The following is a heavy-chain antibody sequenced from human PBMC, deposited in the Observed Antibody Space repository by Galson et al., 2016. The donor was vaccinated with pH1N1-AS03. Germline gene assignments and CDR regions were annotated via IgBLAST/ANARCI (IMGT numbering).Heavy chain of an antibody. CDR3: ARDVLPYSLGLDV. Sequence: WVRQIPGKGLEWIGEVSHAGRTNYSPSLKSRVTISLDKSKNQFSLQLTSVTAADTAVYYCARDVLPYSLGLDVWGQGTTVTVSS. V-gene: IGHV4-4*02. CDR2: VSHAGRT. J-gene: IGHJ6*02. D-gene: IGHD5-18*01.